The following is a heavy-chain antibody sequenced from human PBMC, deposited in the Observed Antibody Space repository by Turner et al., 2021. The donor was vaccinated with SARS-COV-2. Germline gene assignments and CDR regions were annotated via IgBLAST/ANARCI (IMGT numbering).Heavy chain of an antibody. D-gene: IGHD2-21*02. CDR2: IYSGGST. Sequence: EVQLVESGGGLIQPGGSLRLSCAASGVTVSSNYMSWVRQAPGKGLEWVSVIYSGGSTYYADSVKGRFTISRDNSKNTLYLQMNSLRAEDTAVYYCAREPPFCGGDCYFDYWGQGTLVTVSS. V-gene: IGHV3-66*03. CDR3: AREPPFCGGDCYFDY. CDR1: GVTVSSNY. J-gene: IGHJ4*02.